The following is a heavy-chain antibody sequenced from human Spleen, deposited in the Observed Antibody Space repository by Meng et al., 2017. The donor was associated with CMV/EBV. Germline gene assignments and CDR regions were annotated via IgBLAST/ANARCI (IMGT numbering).Heavy chain of an antibody. CDR3: ARQDYDFWSGYSLGNYGMDV. CDR2: IYPGDSDT. CDR1: GYSFTSYW. Sequence: KVSCKGSGYSFTSYWIGWVRQMPGKGLEWMGIIYPGDSDTRYSPSFQGKVTISADKSISTAYLQWSSLKASDTAIYYCARQDYDFWSGYSLGNYGMDVWGQGTTVTVSS. J-gene: IGHJ6*02. D-gene: IGHD3-3*01. V-gene: IGHV5-51*01.